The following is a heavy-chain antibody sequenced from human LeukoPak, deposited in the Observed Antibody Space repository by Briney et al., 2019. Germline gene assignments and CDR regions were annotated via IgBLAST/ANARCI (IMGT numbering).Heavy chain of an antibody. V-gene: IGHV3-21*01. J-gene: IGHJ6*02. CDR3: ARVWLYGSGSYYGMDV. CDR2: ISSSSSYI. CDR1: GFTFSSYS. D-gene: IGHD3-10*01. Sequence: GGSLRLSCAASGFTFSSYSMNWVRQAPGKGLEWVSSISSSSSYIYYADSVKGRFTISRDNAKNSLYLQMNSLRAEDTAVYYCARVWLYGSGSYYGMDVWGQGTTVTVSS.